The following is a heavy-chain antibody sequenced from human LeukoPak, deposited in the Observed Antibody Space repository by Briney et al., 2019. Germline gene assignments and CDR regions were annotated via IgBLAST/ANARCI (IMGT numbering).Heavy chain of an antibody. CDR3: AKNGDRGAYCSGGTCYPYYYYYMDV. Sequence: GGSLRLSCAASGFTFSSYAMHWVRQAPGKGLEWVAVISYDGSNKYYADSVKGRFTISRDNSKNTVYLQMNSLSAEDTAVYYCAKNGDRGAYCSGGTCYPYYYYYMDVWGKGTTVTISS. J-gene: IGHJ6*03. D-gene: IGHD2-15*01. V-gene: IGHV3-30*18. CDR1: GFTFSSYA. CDR2: ISYDGSNK.